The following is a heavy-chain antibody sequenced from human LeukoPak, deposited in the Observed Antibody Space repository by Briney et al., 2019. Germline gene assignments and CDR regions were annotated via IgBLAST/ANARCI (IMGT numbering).Heavy chain of an antibody. J-gene: IGHJ5*02. CDR1: GGSISSYY. CDR3: ARVRSPIAVAGARWFDP. D-gene: IGHD6-19*01. CDR2: IYYSGST. Sequence: SETLSPTCTVSGGSISSYYWSWIRQPPGKGLEWIGYIYYSGSTNYNPSLKSRVTISVDTSKNQFSLKLSSVTAADTAVYYCARVRSPIAVAGARWFDPWGQGTLVTVSS. V-gene: IGHV4-59*01.